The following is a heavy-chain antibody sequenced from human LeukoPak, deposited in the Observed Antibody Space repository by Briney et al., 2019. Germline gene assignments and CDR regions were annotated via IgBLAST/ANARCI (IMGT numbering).Heavy chain of an antibody. V-gene: IGHV3-66*01. D-gene: IGHD6-19*01. CDR3: ARVGYTSGWFRT. J-gene: IGHJ5*02. CDR2: TGGST. Sequence: TGGSTYYADSVKGRFTISRDNSKNTLYLQMNSLRAEATAVYYCARVGYTSGWFRTSGQGTLLTVSS.